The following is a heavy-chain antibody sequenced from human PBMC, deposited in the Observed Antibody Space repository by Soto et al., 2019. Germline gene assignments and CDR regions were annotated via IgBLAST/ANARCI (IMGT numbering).Heavy chain of an antibody. Sequence: GGSLRLSCAASGFTFGSYWMSWVRQAPGKGLEWVANIKQDGSEKYYVDSVKGRFTISRDNAKNSLYLQMNSLRAEDTAVYYCARGSHYDFWSGYSPPSFDYWGQGTLVTDSS. CDR1: GFTFGSYW. V-gene: IGHV3-7*01. J-gene: IGHJ4*02. D-gene: IGHD3-3*01. CDR3: ARGSHYDFWSGYSPPSFDY. CDR2: IKQDGSEK.